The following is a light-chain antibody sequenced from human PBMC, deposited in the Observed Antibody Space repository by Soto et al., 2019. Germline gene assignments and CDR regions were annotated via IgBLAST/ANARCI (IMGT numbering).Light chain of an antibody. CDR2: DVS. Sequence: QSVLTQPASVSGSPGQSITISCTGTSNDICGNNYVSWYQHHPGKATKLMIYDVSNRPSGVSNRFSGSKSGNTASLTISGLQPEDEADYYCSSYTTSNTRQIVFGTGTKVTVL. J-gene: IGLJ1*01. CDR3: SSYTTSNTRQIV. V-gene: IGLV2-14*03. CDR1: SNDICGNNY.